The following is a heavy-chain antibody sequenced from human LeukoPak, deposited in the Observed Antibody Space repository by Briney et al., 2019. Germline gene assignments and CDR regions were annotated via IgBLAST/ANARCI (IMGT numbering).Heavy chain of an antibody. D-gene: IGHD3-16*02. CDR1: GFTFSSYA. CDR2: ISGSGGST. V-gene: IGHV3-23*01. Sequence: GGSLRLSCAASGFTFSSYAMSWVRQAPGKGLEWVSAISGSGGSTYYAHSVKGRFTISRDNSKNTLYLQMNSLRAEDTAVYYCAKDHDDYVWGSYRHTNWFDPWGQGTLVTVSS. J-gene: IGHJ5*02. CDR3: AKDHDDYVWGSYRHTNWFDP.